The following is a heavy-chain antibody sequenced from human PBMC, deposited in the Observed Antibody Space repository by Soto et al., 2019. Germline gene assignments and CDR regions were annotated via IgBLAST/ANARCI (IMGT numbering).Heavy chain of an antibody. V-gene: IGHV1-3*05. CDR1: GYTFTSYA. CDR3: ARGIAAVSTFDY. CDR2: INAGNGNT. Sequence: QVQLVQSGAEEKKPGASVKVSCKASGYTFTSYAMHWVRQAPGQRLEWMGWINAGNGNTKYSQKFQGRVTITRDTAASTAYMELSSLRSEDTAVYYCARGIAAVSTFDYWGQGTLVTVSS. D-gene: IGHD6-13*01. J-gene: IGHJ4*02.